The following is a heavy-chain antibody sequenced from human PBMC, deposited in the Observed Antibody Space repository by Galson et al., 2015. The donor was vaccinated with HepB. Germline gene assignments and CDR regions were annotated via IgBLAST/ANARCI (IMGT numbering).Heavy chain of an antibody. CDR1: GGSISSYSS. CDR3: ARGASSYDFWSGFYYYGMDV. Sequence: ETLSLTCAVSGGSISSYSSWSWVRQPPGKGLERIGEIFHSGSTNYNPSLKSRVTISVDKSINEFSLNLSSATAADTAVYYCARGASSYDFWSGFYYYGMDVWGQGTTVTVSS. CDR2: IFHSGST. V-gene: IGHV4-4*02. J-gene: IGHJ6*02. D-gene: IGHD3-3*01.